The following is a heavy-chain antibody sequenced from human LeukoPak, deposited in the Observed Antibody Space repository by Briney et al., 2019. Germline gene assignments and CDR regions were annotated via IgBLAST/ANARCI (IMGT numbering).Heavy chain of an antibody. CDR1: GDSLSSNY. CDR2: IHGSGFT. J-gene: IGHJ5*02. CDR3: ARNVGWYTYDT. Sequence: SETLSLICSVSGDSLSSNYWSWIRQPPGKGLEWIGYIHGSGFTHYDPSLRSRVTISEDTSKNQFYLDLTSLPAADTALYYCARNVGWYTYDTWGQGILVTVSS. D-gene: IGHD6-19*01. V-gene: IGHV4-59*12.